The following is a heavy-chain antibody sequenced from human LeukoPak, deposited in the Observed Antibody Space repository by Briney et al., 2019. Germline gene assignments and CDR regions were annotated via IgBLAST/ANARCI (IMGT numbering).Heavy chain of an antibody. CDR2: FDPEDGET. V-gene: IGHV1-24*01. D-gene: IGHD2-15*01. J-gene: IGHJ4*02. CDR3: ATVLYCSGGSCGNS. Sequence: SVKVSCKVSGYTLTELSMHWVRQAPGKGLEWMGGFDPEDGETIYAQKFQGRVTMTEDTSTDTAYMELSSLRSEDTAVYYCATVLYCSGGSCGNSWGQGTLVTVSS. CDR1: GYTLTELS.